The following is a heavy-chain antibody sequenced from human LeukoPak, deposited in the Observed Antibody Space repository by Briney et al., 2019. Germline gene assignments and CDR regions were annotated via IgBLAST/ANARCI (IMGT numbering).Heavy chain of an antibody. CDR1: GFTFDNYA. CDR3: AKRDPRPFAFDI. V-gene: IGHV3-23*01. CDR2: ISGSGSNT. J-gene: IGHJ3*02. Sequence: GGSLRLSCAASGFTFDNYAMTWVRQTPGKGLEWVSLISGSGSNTHYADSVKGRFAISRDNSKSTLYLQMNSLRVEDTAVYYCAKRDPRPFAFDIWGQGTMVAVSS.